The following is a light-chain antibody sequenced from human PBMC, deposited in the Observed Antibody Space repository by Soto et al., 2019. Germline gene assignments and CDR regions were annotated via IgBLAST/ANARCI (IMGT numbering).Light chain of an antibody. V-gene: IGLV2-14*01. CDR3: SSYRKTTFPHVV. Sequence: QSALTQPASVSGSPGQSITISCTGTSSDIGADDFVSWYQHHPDKTPKLIIFEVTYRPTVISHRFSASKSGNTASLTISGLEAEDEAFYYCSSYRKTTFPHVVFGGGTKVTVL. CDR1: SSDIGADDF. J-gene: IGLJ2*01. CDR2: EVT.